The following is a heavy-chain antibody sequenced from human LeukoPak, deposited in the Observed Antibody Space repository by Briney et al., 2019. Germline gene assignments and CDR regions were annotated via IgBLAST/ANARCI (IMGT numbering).Heavy chain of an antibody. D-gene: IGHD6-19*01. CDR1: GDSVSSDSAA. Sequence: SQTLSLTCAISGDSVSSDSAAWNWIRQSPSRGLEWLGRTYYRSKWLNDYAVSVKSRLTINADTSKNQFSLKLSSVTAADTAVYYCARAHGSGWYGRGFWFDPWGQGTLVTVSS. CDR2: TYYRSKWLN. V-gene: IGHV6-1*01. CDR3: ARAHGSGWYGRGFWFDP. J-gene: IGHJ5*02.